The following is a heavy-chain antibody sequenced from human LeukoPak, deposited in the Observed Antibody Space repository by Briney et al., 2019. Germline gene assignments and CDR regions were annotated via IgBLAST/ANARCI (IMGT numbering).Heavy chain of an antibody. CDR1: GGSISGHY. CDR3: ARDDYGDYKGDY. Sequence: SETLSLTCTVSGGSISGHYWSWIRQPPGKGLEWIGYSHDSGSTNYNASLTSRVTLSVDTSKNQFSLKLSSVTAADTAVYYCARDDYGDYKGDYWGQGTLVTVSS. D-gene: IGHD4-17*01. V-gene: IGHV4-59*11. CDR2: SHDSGST. J-gene: IGHJ4*02.